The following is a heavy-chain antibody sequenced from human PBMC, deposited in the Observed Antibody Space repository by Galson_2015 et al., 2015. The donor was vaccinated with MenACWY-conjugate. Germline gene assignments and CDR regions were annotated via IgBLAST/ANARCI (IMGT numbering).Heavy chain of an antibody. J-gene: IGHJ5*02. CDR1: GFSVSSEY. Sequence: SLRLSCAASGFSVSSEYMSWVRQAPGKGLEWVSIIYRDGKTFYADSVQGRFIISRDNSKNTLYLQMNSLTAEDTAVYYCARESGDSSGHPSSSGQGTLVTVSS. CDR2: IYRDGKT. CDR3: ARESGDSSGHPSS. D-gene: IGHD3-22*01. V-gene: IGHV3-53*01.